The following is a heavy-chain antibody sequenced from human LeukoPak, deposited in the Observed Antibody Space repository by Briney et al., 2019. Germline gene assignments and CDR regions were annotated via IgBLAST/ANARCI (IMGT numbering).Heavy chain of an antibody. CDR1: LGSISVDF. CDR3: ARGLASHISTGYYTSGAFDM. J-gene: IGHJ3*02. V-gene: IGHV4-4*07. CDR2: IYSIVRA. Sequence: GGPCLTPMLSLGSISVDFASSGPDCPRERVWCGWRIYSIVRANYNTSLKSRATLSVDTSMKQFSLKLSSVTAADTAVYYCARGLASHISTGYYTSGAFDMWGQGTMVTVSS. D-gene: IGHD3-9*01.